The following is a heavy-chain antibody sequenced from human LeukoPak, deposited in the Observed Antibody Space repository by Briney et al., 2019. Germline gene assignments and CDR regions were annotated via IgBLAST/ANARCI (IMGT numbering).Heavy chain of an antibody. D-gene: IGHD2-2*01. CDR3: ARVPRYQLHYYYYYMDV. V-gene: IGHV4-39*07. CDR2: IYYSGST. Sequence: SETLSLTCTVSGGSISSSSYYWGWIRQPPGKGLEWIGSIYYSGSTYYNPSLKSRVTISVDTSKNQFSLKLSSVTAADTAVYYRARVPRYQLHYYYYYMDVWGKGTTVTVSS. J-gene: IGHJ6*03. CDR1: GGSISSSSYY.